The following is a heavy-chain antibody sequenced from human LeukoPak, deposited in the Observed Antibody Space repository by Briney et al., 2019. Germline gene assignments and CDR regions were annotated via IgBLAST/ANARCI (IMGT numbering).Heavy chain of an antibody. D-gene: IGHD3-10*01. Sequence: GGSLRLSCAASGFTFSSYEMTWVRQAPGKGLEWVSGINWNGGSTGYADSVKGRFTISRDNAKNSLYLQMNSLRPEDTALYYCARTFGSGSYGEYYFDYWGQGTLVTVSS. CDR2: INWNGGST. CDR3: ARTFGSGSYGEYYFDY. CDR1: GFTFSSYE. J-gene: IGHJ4*02. V-gene: IGHV3-20*04.